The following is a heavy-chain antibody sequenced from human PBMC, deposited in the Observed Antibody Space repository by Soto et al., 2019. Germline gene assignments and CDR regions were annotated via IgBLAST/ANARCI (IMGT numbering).Heavy chain of an antibody. CDR2: IYPGDSDT. D-gene: IGHD3-16*02. J-gene: IGHJ6*02. CDR3: ARGTYDYVWGSYRMDYYYYGMDV. V-gene: IGHV5-51*01. Sequence: GESLMISGNGSGYIFTSYWIGWVRQMPGKGLEWTGIIYPGDSDTRYSPSFQGQVTISADKSISTAYLQWSSLKASDTAMYYCARGTYDYVWGSYRMDYYYYGMDVWGQGTTVTVSS. CDR1: GYIFTSYW.